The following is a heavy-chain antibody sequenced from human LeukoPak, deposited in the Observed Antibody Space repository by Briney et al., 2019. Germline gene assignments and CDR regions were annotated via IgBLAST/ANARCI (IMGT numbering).Heavy chain of an antibody. CDR1: GFTFSRYV. D-gene: IGHD4-11*01. V-gene: IGHV3-64*01. CDR2: ISSNGGST. CDR3: ARPYINPGYTTGWFDY. Sequence: GGSLRLSCAASGFTFSRYVMYWVRQAPGKGLEYVSAISSNGGSTYYANSVKGRFTISRDNSKNTLYLQMGSLRAEDMAVYYCARPYINPGYTTGWFDYWGQGTLVTVSS. J-gene: IGHJ5*01.